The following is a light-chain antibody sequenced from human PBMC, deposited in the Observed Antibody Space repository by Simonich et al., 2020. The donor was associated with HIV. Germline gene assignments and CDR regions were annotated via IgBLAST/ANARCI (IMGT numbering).Light chain of an antibody. CDR2: DVT. J-gene: IGLJ3*02. CDR3: SSYTSSSTWV. Sequence: QSALTQPASVSGSPGQSIPISCTGTSSDVGFYNLVSWYQKHPGKAPQLMIYDVTKRPPGVSNRFSGSKSGNTASLTISGLQADDEADYYCSSYTSSSTWVFGGGTKLTVL. CDR1: SSDVGFYNL. V-gene: IGLV2-14*02.